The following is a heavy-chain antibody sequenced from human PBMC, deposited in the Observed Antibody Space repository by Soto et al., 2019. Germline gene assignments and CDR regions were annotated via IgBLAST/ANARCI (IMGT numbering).Heavy chain of an antibody. J-gene: IGHJ6*02. CDR3: AREYYYGSASYRGMDL. Sequence: SSETLSLTCTVSGASISPYYWTWIRQPPGKGLEWIGYIFSSGNTNYNPSLKSRVTISVDTSKYQFSLKLSSVTAADTAVYYCAREYYYGSASYRGMDLWGQGTTVTVSS. V-gene: IGHV4-59*01. CDR2: IFSSGNT. D-gene: IGHD3-10*01. CDR1: GASISPYY.